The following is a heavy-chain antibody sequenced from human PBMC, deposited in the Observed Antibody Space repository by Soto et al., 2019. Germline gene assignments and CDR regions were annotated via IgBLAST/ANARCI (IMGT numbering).Heavy chain of an antibody. CDR3: AKTKWGDSSGYYPDAFDI. D-gene: IGHD3-22*01. CDR2: ISGSGGST. V-gene: IGHV3-23*01. CDR1: GFTFSSYA. J-gene: IGHJ3*02. Sequence: PGGSLRLSCAASGFTFSSYAMSWVRQAPGKGLEWVSAISGSGGSTYYADSVKGRFTISRDNSKNTLYLQMNSLRAEDTAVYYCAKTKWGDSSGYYPDAFDIWGQGTMVTVSS.